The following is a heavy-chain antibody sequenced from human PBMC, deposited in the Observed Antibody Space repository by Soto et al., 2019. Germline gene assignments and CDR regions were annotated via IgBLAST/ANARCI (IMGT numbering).Heavy chain of an antibody. CDR3: ARGRSGNHFDY. V-gene: IGHV3-53*01. CDR1: GFTVSSNY. J-gene: IGHJ4*02. CDR2: IYSGGTT. D-gene: IGHD1-26*01. Sequence: GGSLRLSCAASGFTVSSNYMTWVRQAPGKGLEWVSVIYSGGTTYYAESVKGRFTISRDNSKNTVYLQMNSLRAEDTAVYYCARGRSGNHFDYWGQGTLVTVSS.